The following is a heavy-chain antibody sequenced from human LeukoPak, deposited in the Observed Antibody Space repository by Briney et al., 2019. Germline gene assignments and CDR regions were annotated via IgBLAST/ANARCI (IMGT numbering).Heavy chain of an antibody. CDR3: ARDLPVVVAATALDY. J-gene: IGHJ4*02. CDR1: GFTFSRYG. CDR2: IWYDGSNK. V-gene: IGHV3-33*08. D-gene: IGHD2-15*01. Sequence: GGSLRLSCAASGFTFSRYGMHWVRQAPGKGLEWVAVIWYDGSNKYYADSVKGRFTISRDNSKNTLYLQMNSLRAEDMAVYYCARDLPVVVAATALDYWGQGTLVTVSS.